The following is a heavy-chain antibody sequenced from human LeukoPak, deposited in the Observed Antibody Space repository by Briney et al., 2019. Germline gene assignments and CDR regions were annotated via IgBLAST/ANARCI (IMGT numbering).Heavy chain of an antibody. D-gene: IGHD3-22*01. CDR2: INSDGSST. CDR1: GFTFNNYW. Sequence: PGGSLRLSCAASGFTFNNYWMHWVRQAPGKGLVWVSRINSDGSSTSYADSVKGRFTISRDNAKNTLYLQMNSLRAEDTAVYYCAMGPYYYDSSGYYYWGQGTLVTVSS. J-gene: IGHJ4*02. V-gene: IGHV3-74*01. CDR3: AMGPYYYDSSGYYY.